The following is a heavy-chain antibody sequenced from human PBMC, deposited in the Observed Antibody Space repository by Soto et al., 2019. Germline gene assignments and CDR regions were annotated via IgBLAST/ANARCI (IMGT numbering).Heavy chain of an antibody. CDR3: ARDSSRIVAHYDILTGFGYFDL. CDR2: INSDGSST. V-gene: IGHV3-74*01. J-gene: IGHJ2*01. D-gene: IGHD3-9*01. Sequence: PGGSLRLSCAASGFTFISYWMHWVRQAPGKGLVWVSRINSDGSSTSYADSVKGRFTISRDNAKNTLYLQMNSLRAEDTAVYYCARDSSRIVAHYDILTGFGYFDLWGRGTLVTVSS. CDR1: GFTFISYW.